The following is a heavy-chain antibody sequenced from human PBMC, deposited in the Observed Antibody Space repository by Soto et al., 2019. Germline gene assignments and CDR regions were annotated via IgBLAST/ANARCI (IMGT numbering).Heavy chain of an antibody. CDR1: GYTFTSCA. Sequence: ASVKVSCKASGYTFTSCAISSAQQAPGQGLEWMGWISAYNGNTNYAQKLQGRVTMTTDTSTSTAYMELRSLRSDDTAVYYCARCSPTVTTLYYYYGMDVWGQGTTVTVSS. CDR2: ISAYNGNT. V-gene: IGHV1-18*01. D-gene: IGHD4-17*01. CDR3: ARCSPTVTTLYYYYGMDV. J-gene: IGHJ6*02.